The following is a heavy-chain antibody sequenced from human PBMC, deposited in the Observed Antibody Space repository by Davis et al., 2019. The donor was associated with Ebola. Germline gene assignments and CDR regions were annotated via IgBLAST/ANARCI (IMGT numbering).Heavy chain of an antibody. Sequence: GGSLRLSCAASGFTFSDSWMSWVRQSPGKGLEWVATIVPHGDKTYYLGSVRGRFTISRDNSKNSLYLQMNSLRAEDTAVYYCASLYYYDPSGYKPYWGQGTLVTVSS. CDR3: ASLYYYDPSGYKPY. J-gene: IGHJ4*02. CDR1: GFTFSDSW. V-gene: IGHV3-7*01. CDR2: IVPHGDKT. D-gene: IGHD3-22*01.